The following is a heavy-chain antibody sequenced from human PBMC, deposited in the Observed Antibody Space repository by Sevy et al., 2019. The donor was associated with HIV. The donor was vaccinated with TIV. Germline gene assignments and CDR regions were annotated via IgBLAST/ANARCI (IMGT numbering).Heavy chain of an antibody. Sequence: GGSPRLSCAASGFSLSNYRMNWVRQAPGKGLEWVSSIDPSSTSIYYADSVLGRFTISRDNAKNSLYLEMNSLRDEDTALYYCARDKVEIVPVDYYYGMDVWGLGTTVTVSS. CDR1: GFSLSNYR. V-gene: IGHV3-21*01. CDR3: ARDKVEIVPVDYYYGMDV. J-gene: IGHJ6*02. CDR2: IDPSSTSI. D-gene: IGHD2-8*02.